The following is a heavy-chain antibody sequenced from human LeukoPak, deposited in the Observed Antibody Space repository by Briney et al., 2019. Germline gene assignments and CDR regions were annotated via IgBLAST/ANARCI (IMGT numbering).Heavy chain of an antibody. J-gene: IGHJ4*02. CDR2: IKKDGSEK. Sequence: PGGSLRLSCAASGLTVSSNCMSWVRQAPGKGLEWVANIKKDGSEKKYVDSVKGRFTISRDNAKNTLYLQMNSLRAEDTAVYYCARDQLYCSGGYCYKDYWGQGTLVTVSS. CDR1: GLTVSSNC. CDR3: ARDQLYCSGGYCYKDY. D-gene: IGHD2-15*01. V-gene: IGHV3-7*01.